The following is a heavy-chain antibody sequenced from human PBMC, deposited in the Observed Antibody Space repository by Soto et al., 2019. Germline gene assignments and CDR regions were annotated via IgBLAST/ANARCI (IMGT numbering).Heavy chain of an antibody. CDR1: GDTFTSYP. CDR2: IIPIFGTA. D-gene: IGHD3-22*01. J-gene: IGHJ3*02. CDR3: ARSLSRLLITLPQHDAFDI. V-gene: IGHV1-69*06. Sequence: SSKLSCKSSGDTFTSYPIIVVGQYAVRVLYCVGGIIPIFGTANYAQKFQGRVTITADKSTSTAYMELSSLRSEDTAVYYCARSLSRLLITLPQHDAFDIWGQGTMVTVSS.